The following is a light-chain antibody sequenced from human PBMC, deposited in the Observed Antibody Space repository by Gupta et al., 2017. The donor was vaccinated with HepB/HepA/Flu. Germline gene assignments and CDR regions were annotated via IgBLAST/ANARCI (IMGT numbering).Light chain of an antibody. V-gene: IGLV2-8*01. CDR3: SSYAGSNGVV. J-gene: IGLJ2*01. CDR2: EVS. Sequence: QSALTQPPSASGSPGQSVTISCTGTSNDVGGYNYVSWYQQPPGKAPKLMIYEVSKRPSGVPDRFSGSKSGNTASLTVSGLQAEDEADYYCSSYAGSNGVVFGGGTKLTVL. CDR1: SNDVGGYNY.